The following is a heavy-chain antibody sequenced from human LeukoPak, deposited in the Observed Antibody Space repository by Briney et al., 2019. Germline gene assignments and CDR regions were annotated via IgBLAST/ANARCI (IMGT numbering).Heavy chain of an antibody. Sequence: ASVKVSCKASGYTFTSYGISWVRQAPGQGLEWMGWISAYNGNTNYAQKLQGRVTMTTDTSTSTAYMELRSLRSDDTAVYYCARDIVVVPAAIGGYFDYWGQGTLATVSS. D-gene: IGHD2-2*01. CDR2: ISAYNGNT. CDR3: ARDIVVVPAAIGGYFDY. V-gene: IGHV1-18*01. CDR1: GYTFTSYG. J-gene: IGHJ4*02.